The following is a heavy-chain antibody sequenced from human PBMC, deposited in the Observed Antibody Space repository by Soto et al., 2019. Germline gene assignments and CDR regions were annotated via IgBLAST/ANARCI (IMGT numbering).Heavy chain of an antibody. CDR1: GYSFTNYG. CDR3: ARDYYGSGSLRSPFFY. Sequence: ASVKVSCKASGYSFTNYGISWVRQAPGQGLEWMGWISGHNGNTNYAQKLQGRVTMTTDTSTSTAYMELRSLRSDDTAVYDFARDYYGSGSLRSPFFYWGQGTLVTVSS. D-gene: IGHD3-10*01. CDR2: ISGHNGNT. V-gene: IGHV1-18*01. J-gene: IGHJ4*02.